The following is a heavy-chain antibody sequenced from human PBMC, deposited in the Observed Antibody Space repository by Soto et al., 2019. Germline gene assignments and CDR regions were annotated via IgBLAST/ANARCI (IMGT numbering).Heavy chain of an antibody. V-gene: IGHV4-31*03. Sequence: QVQLQESGPGLVKPSQTLSLTCTVSGGSISSGGYYWSWIRQHPGKGLEWIGSIYYRGSTYYNPSLKSRVTISVDTSKNQFSLKLSSVTAADTAVYYCARAKKGIAAAENWFDPWGQGTLVTVSS. CDR3: ARAKKGIAAAENWFDP. J-gene: IGHJ5*02. CDR2: IYYRGST. D-gene: IGHD6-13*01. CDR1: GGSISSGGYY.